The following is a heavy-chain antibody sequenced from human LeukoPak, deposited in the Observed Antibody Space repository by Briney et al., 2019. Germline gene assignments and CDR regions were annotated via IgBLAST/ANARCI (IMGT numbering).Heavy chain of an antibody. D-gene: IGHD2-15*01. CDR2: ISSSSSTI. V-gene: IGHV3-48*01. CDR1: GFTFSSYS. Sequence: PGGSLRLSCAASGFTFSSYSMNWVRQAPGKGLEWVSYISSSSSTIYYADSVKGRFTISRDNSKNTLYLQMNSLRAEDTAVYYCAKGAPERYCSGGSCYSVGAYYYYGMDVWGQGTTVTVSS. CDR3: AKGAPERYCSGGSCYSVGAYYYYGMDV. J-gene: IGHJ6*02.